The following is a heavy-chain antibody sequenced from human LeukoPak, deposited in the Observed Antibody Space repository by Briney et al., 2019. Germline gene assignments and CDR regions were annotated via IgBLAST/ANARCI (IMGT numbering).Heavy chain of an antibody. CDR1: GFTVSSNY. V-gene: IGHV3-66*02. D-gene: IGHD3-10*01. CDR2: IYSGGST. CDR3: AVNYYGSGSYYKVYYFDY. J-gene: IGHJ4*02. Sequence: GGSLRLSCAASGFTVSSNYMSWVRQAPGKGLEWVSVIYSGGSTYYADSVKGRFTIPRDNSKNTLHLQMNSLRAEDTAVYYCAVNYYGSGSYYKVYYFDYWGQGTLVTVSS.